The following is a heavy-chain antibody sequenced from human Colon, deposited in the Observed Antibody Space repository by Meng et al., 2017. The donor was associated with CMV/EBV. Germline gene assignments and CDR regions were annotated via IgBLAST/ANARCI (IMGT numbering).Heavy chain of an antibody. CDR1: GFTFINYA. CDR2: IGGSGVRT. J-gene: IGHJ4*02. D-gene: IGHD6-19*01. Sequence: GESLKISCVASGFTFINYAMSWVRQAPGKGLEWVSTIGGSGVRTKYAESVKGRFTISRDNSKNSLYLQMNSLRAEDTAVYYCAREGYGIAVAGSDYWGQGTLVTVSS. V-gene: IGHV3-23*01. CDR3: AREGYGIAVAGSDY.